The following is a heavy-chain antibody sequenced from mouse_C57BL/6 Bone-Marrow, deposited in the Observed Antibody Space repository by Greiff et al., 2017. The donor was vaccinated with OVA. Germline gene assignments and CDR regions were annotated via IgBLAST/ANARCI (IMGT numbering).Heavy chain of an antibody. V-gene: IGHV5-16*01. Sequence: EVMLVESEGGLVQPGSSMKLSCTASGFTFSDYYMAWVRQVPEKGLEWVANITYDGSSTYYLDSLKSRFIISRDNAKNILDLQMSSLKSEDTATYYCARDPITTVVARDWYFDVWGTGTTVTVSS. D-gene: IGHD1-1*01. CDR1: GFTFSDYY. CDR2: ITYDGSST. CDR3: ARDPITTVVARDWYFDV. J-gene: IGHJ1*03.